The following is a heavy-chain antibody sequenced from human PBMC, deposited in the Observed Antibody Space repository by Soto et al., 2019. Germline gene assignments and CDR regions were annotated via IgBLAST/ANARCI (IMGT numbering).Heavy chain of an antibody. CDR1: GFSLSTSGVG. V-gene: IGHV2-5*02. D-gene: IGHD3-3*01. Sequence: GPTLGNATQTLTLTCTFSGFSLSTSGVGVGWIRQPPGKALEWLALIYWGDDKRYSPSLKSRLTITKDTSKNQVVLTMTNMDPVDTATYYCAHSPYYDCWSGYSAPGYYFDYWGQGTLVTVSS. CDR2: IYWGDDK. J-gene: IGHJ4*02. CDR3: AHSPYYDCWSGYSAPGYYFDY.